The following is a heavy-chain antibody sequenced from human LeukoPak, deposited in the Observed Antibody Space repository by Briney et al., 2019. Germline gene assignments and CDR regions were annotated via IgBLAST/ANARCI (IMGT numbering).Heavy chain of an antibody. CDR2: IWYGGSNK. CDR3: AKASPEDDAFDI. V-gene: IGHV3-33*08. Sequence: AGGSLRLSCAASGFTFSSYGMHWVRQAPGKGLEWVAVIWYGGSNKYYADSVKGRFTISRDNSKNTLYLQMNSLGAEDTAVYYCAKASPEDDAFDIWGQGTMVTVSS. CDR1: GFTFSSYG. J-gene: IGHJ3*02.